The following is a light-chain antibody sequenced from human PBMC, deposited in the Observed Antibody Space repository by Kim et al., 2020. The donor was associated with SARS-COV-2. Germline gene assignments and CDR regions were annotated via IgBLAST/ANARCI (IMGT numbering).Light chain of an antibody. CDR2: AAS. J-gene: IGKJ4*01. V-gene: IGKV1-39*01. Sequence: SASVGDRVTITCRASQSISTYLNWYQQKPGKAPKLLIYAASSLKSGVPSRFSGSGSGTDFTLTISSLQPEDFATYYCQESYSTPLTFGGGTKLEI. CDR1: QSISTY. CDR3: QESYSTPLT.